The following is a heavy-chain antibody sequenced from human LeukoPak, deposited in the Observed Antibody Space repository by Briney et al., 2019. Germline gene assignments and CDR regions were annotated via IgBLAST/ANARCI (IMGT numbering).Heavy chain of an antibody. V-gene: IGHV1-2*02. CDR3: ARDEEREPPTDGTFDI. Sequence: ASVKVSCKASGYTFTGYYMHWVRQAPGQGREWMGWINPNSGGTNYAQKFQGRVTMTRDTSISTAYMELSRLRSDDTAVYYCARDEEREPPTDGTFDIWGQGTMVTVSS. CDR1: GYTFTGYY. J-gene: IGHJ3*02. D-gene: IGHD1-26*01. CDR2: INPNSGGT.